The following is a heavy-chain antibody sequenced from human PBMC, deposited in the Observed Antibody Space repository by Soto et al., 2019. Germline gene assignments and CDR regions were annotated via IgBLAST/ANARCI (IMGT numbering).Heavy chain of an antibody. CDR2: INAGNGNT. D-gene: IGHD1-26*01. V-gene: IGHV1-3*01. J-gene: IGHJ2*01. CDR1: GYTFTSYA. CDR3: ARGGSLYWYFDL. Sequence: QVQLVQSGAEVKKPGASVKVSCKASGYTFTSYAMHWVRQAPGQRLEWMGWINAGNGNTKYSQNSXGXITITRDTSASTAYMELSSLRSEDTAVYYCARGGSLYWYFDLWGRGTLVTVSS.